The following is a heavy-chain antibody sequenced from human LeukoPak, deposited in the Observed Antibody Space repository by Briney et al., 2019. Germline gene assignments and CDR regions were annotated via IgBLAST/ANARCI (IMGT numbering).Heavy chain of an antibody. CDR1: GGSISTYY. Sequence: SETLSLTCTVSGGSISTYYWSRIRQPPGKGLEWIGYISYSGSTYYNPSLKSRVTISIDTSKDQFSLKLSPVTAADTAVYYCARVIRIGGIFDYWGQGTLVTVSS. J-gene: IGHJ4*02. CDR2: ISYSGST. CDR3: ARVIRIGGIFDY. V-gene: IGHV4-59*12. D-gene: IGHD6-13*01.